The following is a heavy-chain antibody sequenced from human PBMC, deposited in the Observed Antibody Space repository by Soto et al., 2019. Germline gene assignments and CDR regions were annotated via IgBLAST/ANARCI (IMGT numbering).Heavy chain of an antibody. CDR2: ISGSGGST. D-gene: IGHD3-16*01. CDR1: GFTFSSYA. V-gene: IGHV3-23*01. Sequence: EVQLLESGGGLVQPGGSLRLSCAASGFTFSSYAMSWVRQAPGEGLEWVSAISGSGGSTYYADSVKGRFTIARDNSKNTLYLQMNSLRAEDTAVYYCAKGRIGGVYYFDYWGQGTLVTVSS. CDR3: AKGRIGGVYYFDY. J-gene: IGHJ4*02.